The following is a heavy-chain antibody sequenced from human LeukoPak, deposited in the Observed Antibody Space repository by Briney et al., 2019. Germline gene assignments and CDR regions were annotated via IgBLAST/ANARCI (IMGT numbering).Heavy chain of an antibody. D-gene: IGHD3-22*01. CDR3: ARGPYYYDSSGYYYNDY. CDR1: GFTFSSYA. V-gene: IGHV3-21*01. J-gene: IGHJ4*02. Sequence: PGGSLRLSCAGSGFTFSSYAMNWVRQAPGKGLEWVSSISSSSSYIYYADSVKGRFTISGDNAKNSLYLQMNSLRAEDTAVYYCARGPYYYDSSGYYYNDYWGQGTLVTVSS. CDR2: ISSSSSYI.